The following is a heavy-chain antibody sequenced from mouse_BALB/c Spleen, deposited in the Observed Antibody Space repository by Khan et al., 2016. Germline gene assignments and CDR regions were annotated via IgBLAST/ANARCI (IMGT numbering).Heavy chain of an antibody. CDR3: TRGYGSSFVAWFTY. D-gene: IGHD1-1*01. Sequence: QVQLQQSGSELARPGASVKLSCKASGYTFTNYWMQWIKQGPGQGLEWIGAIYPGDGDTRYAQKFEGKTTLTADTSSSTVYMQLDNLASEDSAVYYCTRGYGSSFVAWFTYWGQGTLVTVSA. V-gene: IGHV1-87*01. CDR1: GYTFTNYW. J-gene: IGHJ3*01. CDR2: IYPGDGDT.